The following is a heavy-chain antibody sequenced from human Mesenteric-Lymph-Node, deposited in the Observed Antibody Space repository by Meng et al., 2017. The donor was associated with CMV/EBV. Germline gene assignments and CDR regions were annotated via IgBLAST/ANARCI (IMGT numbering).Heavy chain of an antibody. CDR2: IIPIMSIT. J-gene: IGHJ4*02. CDR1: A. V-gene: IGHV1-69*04. CDR3: ATKTREELVGELRFLEWSGIN. D-gene: IGHD3-3*01. Sequence: AFSWVRQAPGQGLEWMGRIIPIMSITHFEQRYQDRVKFTVDKSTSTAYMELNSLRSEDTAVYYCATKTREELVGELRFLEWSGINWGQGTLVTVSS.